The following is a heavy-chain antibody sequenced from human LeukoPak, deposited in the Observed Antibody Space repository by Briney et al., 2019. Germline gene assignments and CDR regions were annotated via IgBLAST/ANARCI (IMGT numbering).Heavy chain of an antibody. J-gene: IGHJ5*02. V-gene: IGHV4-34*01. D-gene: IGHD2-2*01. CDR1: GGSFSDYY. CDR2: INHSEST. Sequence: KPSETLSLTCAVYGGSFSDYYWSWIRQPPGKGLEWIGEINHSESTNYNPSLKSRVTISVDTSKNQFSLKLSSVTAADTAVYYCASVSCSSTSCYAFGDPNWFDPWGQGTLVTVSS. CDR3: ASVSCSSTSCYAFGDPNWFDP.